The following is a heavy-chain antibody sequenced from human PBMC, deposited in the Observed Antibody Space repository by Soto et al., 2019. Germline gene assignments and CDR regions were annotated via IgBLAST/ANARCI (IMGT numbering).Heavy chain of an antibody. CDR3: AKDIVVVVAATPRIYYYYGMDV. D-gene: IGHD2-15*01. Sequence: GGSLRLSCASSEVTFSNYAMSWVRQAPGKGLEWVSAISYGGGTTYYADSVKGRFTISRDNSKNTLYLQMNSLRAEDTAVYYCAKDIVVVVAATPRIYYYYGMDVWGQGTTVTVSS. J-gene: IGHJ6*02. V-gene: IGHV3-23*01. CDR1: EVTFSNYA. CDR2: ISYGGGTT.